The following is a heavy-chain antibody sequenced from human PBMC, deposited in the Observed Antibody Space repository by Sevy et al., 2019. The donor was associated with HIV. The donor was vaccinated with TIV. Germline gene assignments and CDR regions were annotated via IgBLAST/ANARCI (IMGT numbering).Heavy chain of an antibody. Sequence: GGSLRLSCAASGFTFSSYGKHWVRQAPGKGLEWVAVISYDGSNKYYADSVKGRFTISRDNSKNTLYLQMNSLRAEDTAVYYCARGLYRSGYYPSSPYGMDVWGQGTTVTVSS. J-gene: IGHJ6*02. V-gene: IGHV3-30*03. CDR3: ARGLYRSGYYPSSPYGMDV. CDR2: ISYDGSNK. CDR1: GFTFSSYG. D-gene: IGHD3-3*01.